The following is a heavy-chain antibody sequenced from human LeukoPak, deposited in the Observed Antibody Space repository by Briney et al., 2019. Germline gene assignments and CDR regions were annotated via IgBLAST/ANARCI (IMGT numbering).Heavy chain of an antibody. CDR3: ARDSLYCSSTSCPTYYYYGMDV. CDR1: GFTFSSYA. V-gene: IGHV3-30-3*01. CDR2: ISYDGSNK. J-gene: IGHJ6*02. Sequence: PGGSLRLSCAASGFTFSSYAMHWVRQAPGKGLEWVAVISYDGSNKYYADSVKGRFTISRDNSKNTLYLQINSLRAEDTAVYYCARDSLYCSSTSCPTYYYYGMDVWGQGTTVTVSS. D-gene: IGHD2-2*01.